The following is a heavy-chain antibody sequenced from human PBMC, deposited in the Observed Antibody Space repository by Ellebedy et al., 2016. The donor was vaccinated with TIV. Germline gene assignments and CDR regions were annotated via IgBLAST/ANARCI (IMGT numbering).Heavy chain of an antibody. J-gene: IGHJ3*02. CDR3: AGRLTMGRGMHGFDI. Sequence: MPSETLSLTCAAYGGSFSGYYWSWIRQPPGKGLEWIGEVNHSGSTNYNPSLKSRVTISVDTAKNQFSLKLSSVTAADTAVYYCAGRLTMGRGMHGFDIWGQGTMVTVSS. D-gene: IGHD3-10*01. CDR1: GGSFSGYY. CDR2: VNHSGST. V-gene: IGHV4-34*01.